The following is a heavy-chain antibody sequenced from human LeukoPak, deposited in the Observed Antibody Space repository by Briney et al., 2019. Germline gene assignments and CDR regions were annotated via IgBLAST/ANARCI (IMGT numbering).Heavy chain of an antibody. CDR2: ISGNDPTK. J-gene: IGHJ5*01. D-gene: IGHD6-25*01. CDR1: GLTLTTFD. CDR3: AKGLDTYSSRYLNRIFDS. Sequence: TGGSLRLSCTASGLTLTTFDMVWVRQAPGRGLEWVSIISGNDPTKIYEDSVKGRFTISRDDLKNTIYLQMDSLRDEDTAFYYCAKGLDTYSSRYLNRIFDSWGQGTLVTVSS. V-gene: IGHV3-23*01.